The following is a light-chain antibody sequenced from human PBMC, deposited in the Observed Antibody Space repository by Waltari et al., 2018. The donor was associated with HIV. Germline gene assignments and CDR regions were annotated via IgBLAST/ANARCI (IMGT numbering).Light chain of an antibody. CDR2: DNT. V-gene: IGLV1-51*01. Sequence: QSVLTQPPSVSAAPGQKVTISCSGSSANIWRNYVSWYHQLTGAAPQLLIYDNTERPSGIPDRFSGSKSGTSATLGITGLQTGDEADYYCGTWDSSLGGWVFGGGTKLAVL. CDR3: GTWDSSLGGWV. J-gene: IGLJ3*02. CDR1: SANIWRNY.